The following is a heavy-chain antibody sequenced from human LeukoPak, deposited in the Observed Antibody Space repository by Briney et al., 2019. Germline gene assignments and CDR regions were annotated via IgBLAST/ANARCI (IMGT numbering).Heavy chain of an antibody. Sequence: SVKVSCKASGGTFSSYAISWVRRAPGQGLEWMGRIIPIFGTANCAQKFQGRVTITTDESTSTAYMELSSLRSEDTAVYYCARDHDYGGNLDYWGQGTLVTVSS. V-gene: IGHV1-69*05. D-gene: IGHD4-23*01. CDR1: GGTFSSYA. CDR3: ARDHDYGGNLDY. CDR2: IIPIFGTA. J-gene: IGHJ4*02.